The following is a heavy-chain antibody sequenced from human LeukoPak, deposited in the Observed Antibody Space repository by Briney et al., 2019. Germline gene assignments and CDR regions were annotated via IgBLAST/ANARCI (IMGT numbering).Heavy chain of an antibody. CDR3: ARRSRDGWYFDY. CDR2: ISSDGSNK. CDR1: KFTFNNYA. V-gene: IGHV3-30*09. J-gene: IGHJ4*02. Sequence: GRSLRLSCAASKFTFNNYAMHWVRQAPGKGLEWVSIISSDGSNKYYADSMKGRFAISRDNSNNTLYLQMNSLRAEDTAVYYCARRSRDGWYFDYWGQGTLVTVSS. D-gene: IGHD5-24*01.